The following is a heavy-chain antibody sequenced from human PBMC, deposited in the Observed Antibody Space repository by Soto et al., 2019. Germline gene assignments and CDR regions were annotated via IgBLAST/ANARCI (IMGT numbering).Heavy chain of an antibody. D-gene: IGHD3-3*01. CDR3: AKDSFPYYDFWSGYLNNWFDP. V-gene: IGHV3-30*18. CDR1: GFTFSSYG. J-gene: IGHJ5*02. CDR2: ISYDGSNK. Sequence: GGSLRLSCAASGFTFSSYGMHWVRQAPGKGLEWVAVISYDGSNKYYADSVKGRFTISRDNSKNTLYLQMNSLRAEDTAVYYCAKDSFPYYDFWSGYLNNWFDPWGQGT.